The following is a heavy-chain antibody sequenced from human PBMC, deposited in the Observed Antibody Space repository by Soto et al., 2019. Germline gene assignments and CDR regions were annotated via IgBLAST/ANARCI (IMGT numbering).Heavy chain of an antibody. Sequence: ASVKVSCKASGGTFSSYAISWVRQAPGQGLEWMGGIIPIFGTANYAQKFQGRVTITADESTSTAYMELSSLRSEDTAVYYCATSGDYGFDYWGQGTLVTVSS. CDR1: GGTFSSYA. CDR3: ATSGDYGFDY. CDR2: IIPIFGTA. V-gene: IGHV1-69*13. D-gene: IGHD4-17*01. J-gene: IGHJ4*02.